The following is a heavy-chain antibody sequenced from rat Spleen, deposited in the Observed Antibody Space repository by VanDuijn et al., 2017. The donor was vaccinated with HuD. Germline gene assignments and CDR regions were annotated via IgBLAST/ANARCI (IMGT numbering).Heavy chain of an antibody. CDR2: IDYEGSST. Sequence: EVQLVESGGGLVQPGRSLKLSCAASGFTFSDYYMAWVRQAPKKGLEWVASIDYEGSSTYYGDSVKGRFTISRDTAENTLYLQMTSLRSEDTATYYCTRQGTRWYYFDYWGQGVMVTVSS. J-gene: IGHJ2*01. D-gene: IGHD1-1*01. CDR3: TRQGTRWYYFDY. CDR1: GFTFSDYY. V-gene: IGHV5-22*01.